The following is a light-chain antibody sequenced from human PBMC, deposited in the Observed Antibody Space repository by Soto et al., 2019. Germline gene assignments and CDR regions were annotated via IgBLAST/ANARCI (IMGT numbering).Light chain of an antibody. V-gene: IGKV3-20*01. Sequence: EIVLTQSPGTLSLSPGETATLSCRASQTVTSYFAWYQQKPGQAPRRLIYGASSRATGIPDRFSGSGSGTDFTLTISGPEPEDFAVYYCQHYCYSPRTFGQGTKVDIK. J-gene: IGKJ1*01. CDR2: GAS. CDR1: QTVTSY. CDR3: QHYCYSPRT.